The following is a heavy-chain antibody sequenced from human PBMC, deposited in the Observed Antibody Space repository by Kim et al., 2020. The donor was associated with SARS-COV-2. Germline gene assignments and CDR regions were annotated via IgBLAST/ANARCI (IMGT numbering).Heavy chain of an antibody. V-gene: IGHV4-31*03. D-gene: IGHD3-9*01. CDR1: GGSISSGGYY. CDR3: ARADYDILTGYYSYYFDY. Sequence: SETLSLTCTVSGGSISSGGYYWSWIRQHPGKGLEWIGYIYYSGSTYYNPSLKSRVTISVDTSKNQFSLKLSSVTAADTAVYYCARADYDILTGYYSYYFDYWGQGTLVTVSS. J-gene: IGHJ4*02. CDR2: IYYSGST.